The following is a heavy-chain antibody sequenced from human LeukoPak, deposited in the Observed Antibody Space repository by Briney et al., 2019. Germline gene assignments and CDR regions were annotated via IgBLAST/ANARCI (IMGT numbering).Heavy chain of an antibody. Sequence: GASVKVSCKASGYTFTSYDINWARQATGQGLEWMGWMNPNSGNTGYAQKFQGRVTMTRNTSISTAYMELSSLRSEDTAVYYCARKTAQQLVFFDYWGQGTLVTVSS. D-gene: IGHD6-13*01. J-gene: IGHJ4*02. CDR1: GYTFTSYD. CDR3: ARKTAQQLVFFDY. CDR2: MNPNSGNT. V-gene: IGHV1-8*01.